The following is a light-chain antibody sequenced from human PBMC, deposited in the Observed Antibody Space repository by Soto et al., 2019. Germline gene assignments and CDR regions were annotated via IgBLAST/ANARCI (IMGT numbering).Light chain of an antibody. J-gene: IGLJ1*01. Sequence: QSALTQPASVSGSPGQSITISCTGTSSDVGGYNLVSWYQQYPDKAPKLMIFDVNTRPSGVSNRFSGSKSGNTASLTISGLQAEDESYYYCSSDKSSSALPYVFGTGTKLTVL. CDR2: DVN. V-gene: IGLV2-14*01. CDR1: SSDVGGYNL. CDR3: SSDKSSSALPYV.